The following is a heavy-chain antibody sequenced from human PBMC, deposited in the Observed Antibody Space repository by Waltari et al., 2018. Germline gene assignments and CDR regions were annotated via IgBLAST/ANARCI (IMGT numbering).Heavy chain of an antibody. Sequence: QVQLVQSGAEVKKPGASVKVSCKASGYTFTSYDINWVRQAPGQGLEWMGWMNPNSGNTGYAKKFQGRVTITRKTSISTADMELSSLRSEDTAVYDCARGPSWGSYYYYYGMDVRGQGTTVTVSS. CDR2: MNPNSGNT. V-gene: IGHV1-8*03. CDR1: GYTFTSYD. J-gene: IGHJ6*02. CDR3: ARGPSWGSYYYYYGMDV. D-gene: IGHD7-27*01.